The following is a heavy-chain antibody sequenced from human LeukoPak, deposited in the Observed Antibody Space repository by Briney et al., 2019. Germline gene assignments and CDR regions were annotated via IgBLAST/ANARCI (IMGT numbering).Heavy chain of an antibody. Sequence: GGSLRLSCAAAGFTFDDYGMSWVRQAPGKGLEWVSSINWNGGSTGYAGSVKGRFTISRDNSKNSLYLQMKSLRAEDTALYYCARDSTQPGPVVVAATYAGFDYWGQGTLVTVSS. CDR2: INWNGGST. V-gene: IGHV3-20*04. CDR1: GFTFDDYG. CDR3: ARDSTQPGPVVVAATYAGFDY. D-gene: IGHD2-15*01. J-gene: IGHJ4*02.